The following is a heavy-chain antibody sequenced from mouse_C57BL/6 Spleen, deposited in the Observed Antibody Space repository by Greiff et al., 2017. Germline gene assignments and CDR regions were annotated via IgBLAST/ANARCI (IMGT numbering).Heavy chain of an antibody. CDR1: GFSFNTYA. D-gene: IGHD4-1*01. CDR2: IRSKSNNYAT. Sequence: EVQGVESGGGLVQPKGSLKLSCAASGFSFNTYAMNWVRQAPGKGLEWVARIRSKSNNYATYYADSVKDRFTISRDDSESMLYLQMNNLKTEDTAMYYCERPLNNWAFAYWGQGTLVTVSA. CDR3: ERPLNNWAFAY. V-gene: IGHV10-1*01. J-gene: IGHJ3*01.